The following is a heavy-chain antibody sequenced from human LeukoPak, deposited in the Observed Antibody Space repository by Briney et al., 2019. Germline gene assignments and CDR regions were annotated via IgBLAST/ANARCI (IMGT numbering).Heavy chain of an antibody. Sequence: GGSLRLSCTASGFIFDTHTLTWVRQAPGKGLEWVASISGSGDSTNYGDCVKGRFTISRDNFKRTVHLEMSNLRADDTAMYYCVRRAAVRGMDFWGLGTTVIVSS. CDR1: GFIFDTHT. D-gene: IGHD1-14*01. V-gene: IGHV3-23*01. CDR3: VRRAAVRGMDF. CDR2: ISGSGDST. J-gene: IGHJ6*02.